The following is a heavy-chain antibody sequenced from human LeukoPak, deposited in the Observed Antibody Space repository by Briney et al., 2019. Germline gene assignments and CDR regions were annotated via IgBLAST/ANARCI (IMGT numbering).Heavy chain of an antibody. CDR3: AREGGSNLLSSDTFDV. V-gene: IGHV3-48*03. Sequence: PGGSLRLSCAASGFTFSSYAMSWVRQAPGKGLEWVSYISSSGSTVYYADSVKGRFTISRDNAKNSLFLQMNSLRAEDAAVYYCAREGGSNLLSSDTFDVWGQGTMVTVSS. CDR1: GFTFSSYA. J-gene: IGHJ3*01. D-gene: IGHD2-15*01. CDR2: ISSSGSTV.